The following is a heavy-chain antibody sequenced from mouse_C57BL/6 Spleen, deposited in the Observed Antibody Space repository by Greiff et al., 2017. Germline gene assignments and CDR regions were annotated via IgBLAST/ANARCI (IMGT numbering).Heavy chain of an antibody. Sequence: QVQLQQPGAELVKPGASVKVSCKASGYTFTSYWMHWVKQRPGQGLEWIGRIHPSASDTNYNQKFKGKDTLTVDKSSSTAYMQLSSLTSADSAVYYCAIGTGRGYFGYGGQGTTLTVSS. J-gene: IGHJ2*01. D-gene: IGHD4-1*01. CDR2: IHPSASDT. CDR1: GYTFTSYW. CDR3: AIGTGRGYFGY. V-gene: IGHV1-74*01.